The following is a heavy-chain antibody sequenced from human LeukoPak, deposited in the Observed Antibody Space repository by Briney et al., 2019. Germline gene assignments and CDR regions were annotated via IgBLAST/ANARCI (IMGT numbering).Heavy chain of an antibody. CDR2: IKQDGSEK. CDR1: GFTFSSYW. V-gene: IGHV3-7*01. J-gene: IGHJ4*02. CDR3: ARDGNWTYAGCFDY. Sequence: GGSLRLSCAASGFTFSSYWMSWVRQAPGKGLEWVANIKQDGSEKYYVDSVKGRFTISRDNAKNSLYLQMNSLRAEDTAVYYCARDGNWTYAGCFDYWGQGTLVTVSS. D-gene: IGHD1-7*01.